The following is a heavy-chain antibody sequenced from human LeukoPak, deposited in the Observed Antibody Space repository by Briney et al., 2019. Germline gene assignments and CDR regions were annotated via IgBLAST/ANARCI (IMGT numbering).Heavy chain of an antibody. J-gene: IGHJ6*03. Sequence: ASVKVSCKASGYTFTSYGISWVRQAPGQGLEWMGWISAYNGNTNYAQKLQGRVTMTTDTSTSTAYMELRSLRSDDTAVYYCARASYCTNGVCYIDHYYYMDVWGKGTTVTVSS. CDR1: GYTFTSYG. CDR2: ISAYNGNT. CDR3: ARASYCTNGVCYIDHYYYMDV. D-gene: IGHD2-8*01. V-gene: IGHV1-18*01.